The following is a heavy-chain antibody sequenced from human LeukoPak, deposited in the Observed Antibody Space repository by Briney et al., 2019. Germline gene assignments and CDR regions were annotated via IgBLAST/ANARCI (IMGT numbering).Heavy chain of an antibody. V-gene: IGHV4-59*08. CDR3: ARTDYDYVWGSYRYAFDI. D-gene: IGHD3-16*02. J-gene: IGHJ3*02. Sequence: PSETLSLTCTVSGGSISSYYWSWIRQPPGKGLEWIGYIYYSGSTNYNPSLKSRVTISVDTSKNQFSLKLSSVTAADTAVYYCARTDYDYVWGSYRYAFDIWGQGTMVTVSS. CDR1: GGSISSYY. CDR2: IYYSGST.